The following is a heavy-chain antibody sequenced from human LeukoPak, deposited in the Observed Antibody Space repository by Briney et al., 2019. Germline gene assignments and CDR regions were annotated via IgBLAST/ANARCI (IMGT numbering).Heavy chain of an antibody. CDR2: INHSGST. Sequence: PSETLSLTCAVYGGSFSGYYWSWIRQPPGKGLEWIGEINHSGSTNYKPSLKSRVTISVDTSKNQFSLKLSSVTAADTAVYYCASGFCSSTSCPSTWFDPWAREPWSPSPQ. CDR1: GGSFSGYY. V-gene: IGHV4-34*01. J-gene: IGHJ5*02. CDR3: ASGFCSSTSCPSTWFDP. D-gene: IGHD2-2*01.